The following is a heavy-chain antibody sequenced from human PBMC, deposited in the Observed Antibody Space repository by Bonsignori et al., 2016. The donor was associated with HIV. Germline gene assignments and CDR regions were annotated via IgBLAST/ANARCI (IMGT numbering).Heavy chain of an antibody. D-gene: IGHD3-9*01. J-gene: IGHJ4*02. CDR2: ISSSSSYI. V-gene: IGHV3-21*01. CDR3: ARGPLRYFDWLDY. Sequence: VRQAPGKGLEWVSSISSSSSYIYYADSVKGRFTISRDNAKNSLYLQMNSLRAEDTAVYYCARGPLRYFDWLDYWGQGTLVTVSS.